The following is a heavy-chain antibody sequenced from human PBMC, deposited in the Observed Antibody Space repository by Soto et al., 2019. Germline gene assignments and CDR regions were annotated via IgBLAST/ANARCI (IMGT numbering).Heavy chain of an antibody. V-gene: IGHV3-11*01. CDR1: GFTFSDYY. J-gene: IGHJ6*02. CDR2: ISSSGSTI. CDR3: AIDRSALYYYYYGMDV. Sequence: QVQLVESGGGLVKPGGSLRLSCAASGFTFSDYYMSWIRQAPGKGLEWVSYISSSGSTIYYADSVKGRFTISRDNAKNALYLQVNSMRAEDTAVYYCAIDRSALYYYYYGMDVWGQGTTVTVSS.